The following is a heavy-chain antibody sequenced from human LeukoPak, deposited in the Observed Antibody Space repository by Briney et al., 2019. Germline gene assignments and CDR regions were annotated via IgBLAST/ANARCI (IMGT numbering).Heavy chain of an antibody. Sequence: GGSLRLSCAASGFTFSSYEMNWVRQAPGKGLEWVSYISSSGSTIYYADSVKGRFTISRDNAKNSLYLQMNSLRAEDTAVYYCAGAAYCSGGSCYYYYMDVWGKGTTVTVSS. CDR3: AGAAYCSGGSCYYYYMDV. J-gene: IGHJ6*03. V-gene: IGHV3-48*03. CDR2: ISSSGSTI. D-gene: IGHD2-15*01. CDR1: GFTFSSYE.